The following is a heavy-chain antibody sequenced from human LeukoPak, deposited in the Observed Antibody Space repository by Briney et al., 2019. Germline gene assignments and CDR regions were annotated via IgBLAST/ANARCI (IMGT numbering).Heavy chain of an antibody. J-gene: IGHJ4*02. Sequence: SETLSRTCTVSGGSISSGGYYWSWVRQHPGKGLEWIGYIYYSGSTYYNPSLKSRVTISVDTSKNQFSLKLSSVTAADTAVYYCATLKVTREYYFDYWGQGTLVTVSS. CDR1: GGSISSGGYY. D-gene: IGHD4-17*01. CDR2: IYYSGST. V-gene: IGHV4-31*03. CDR3: ATLKVTREYYFDY.